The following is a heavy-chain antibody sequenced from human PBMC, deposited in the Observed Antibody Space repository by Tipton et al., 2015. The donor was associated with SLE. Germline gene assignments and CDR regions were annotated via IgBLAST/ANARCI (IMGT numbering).Heavy chain of an antibody. Sequence: TLSLTCAVSGYSISSGYYWGWIRQPPGKGLEWIGSIYHSGSTYYNPSLKSRVTISVDTSKNQFSLKLSSVTAADTAVYYCARVGSYLGFDYWGQGTLVTVSS. CDR1: GYSISSGYY. J-gene: IGHJ4*02. D-gene: IGHD1-26*01. V-gene: IGHV4-38-2*01. CDR3: ARVGSYLGFDY. CDR2: IYHSGST.